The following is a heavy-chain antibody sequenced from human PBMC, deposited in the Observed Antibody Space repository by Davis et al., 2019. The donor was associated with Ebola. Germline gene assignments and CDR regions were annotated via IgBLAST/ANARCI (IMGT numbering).Heavy chain of an antibody. J-gene: IGHJ1*01. Sequence: GGSLRLSCVASGFPFYTFAMTWVRQAPGKGLEWVSAISGSGGSTYYAESVKGRFTISRDNSKDTVYLQLYSLRAEDTAVYYCVKDMIQEGLTSPHPDFQHWGQGTLVTVSS. CDR1: GFPFYTFA. CDR2: ISGSGGST. V-gene: IGHV3-23*01. D-gene: IGHD3-22*01. CDR3: VKDMIQEGLTSPHPDFQH.